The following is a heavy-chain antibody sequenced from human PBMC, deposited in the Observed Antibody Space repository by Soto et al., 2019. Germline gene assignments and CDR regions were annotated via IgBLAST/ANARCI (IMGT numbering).Heavy chain of an antibody. D-gene: IGHD4-17*01. V-gene: IGHV3-23*01. Sequence: EVQLLESGGDFVQPGGSLRLSCAASGFTFTTYAMSWVRQAPGKGLEWVSAISGNGDGASYADSVKGRFTISRDNSKNTLYLQMNSLRAEDTAVYYCARNSGTAVTTSRVFDNWGQGTLVTVSS. J-gene: IGHJ4*02. CDR3: ARNSGTAVTTSRVFDN. CDR1: GFTFTTYA. CDR2: ISGNGDGA.